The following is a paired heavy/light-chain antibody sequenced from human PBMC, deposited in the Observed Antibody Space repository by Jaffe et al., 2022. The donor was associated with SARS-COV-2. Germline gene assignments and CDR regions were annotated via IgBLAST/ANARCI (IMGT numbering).Light chain of an antibody. CDR1: QSVTSNY. V-gene: IGKV3-20*01. J-gene: IGKJ1*01. Sequence: EIVLTQSPGTLSLSPGERATLSCRASQSVTSNYLAWYQQKPGQAPRLLIYGASNRATGIPDRFSGSGSGTDFTLTISRLEPEDFAVFYCHQYGTSRTFGQGTKVEIK. CDR3: HQYGTSRT. CDR2: GAS.
Heavy chain of an antibody. CDR2: INPNSGDT. CDR1: GYTFTGYY. J-gene: IGHJ4*02. D-gene: IGHD3-10*01. CDR3: ARSYGSGSSTDDDYFDS. V-gene: IGHV1-2*05. Sequence: QVQLVQSGTEVKKPGASVKVSCKASGYTFTGYYIHWVRQAPGQGLEWMGRINPNSGDTNFAQEFQGRVTMTRDTSINTAYMELSRLRSDDTDVYYCARSYGSGSSTDDDYFDSWGQGTLVTVSS.